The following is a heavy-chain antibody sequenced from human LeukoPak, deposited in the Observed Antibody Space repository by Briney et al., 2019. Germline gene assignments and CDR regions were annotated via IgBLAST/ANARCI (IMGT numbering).Heavy chain of an antibody. V-gene: IGHV3-53*01. J-gene: IGHJ4*02. CDR1: GFTVSSNY. D-gene: IGHD6-19*01. Sequence: GGSLRLSCAASGFTVSSNYMSWVRQAPGKGLEWVSVIYSGGSTYYADSVKGRFTISRDNSKSTLYLQMNSLRAEDTAVYYCARVRFASYSSGYFDYWGQGTLVTVSS. CDR2: IYSGGST. CDR3: ARVRFASYSSGYFDY.